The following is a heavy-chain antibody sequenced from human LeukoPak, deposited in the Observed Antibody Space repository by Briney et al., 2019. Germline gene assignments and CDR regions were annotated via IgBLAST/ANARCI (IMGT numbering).Heavy chain of an antibody. V-gene: IGHV3-23*01. D-gene: IGHD6-13*01. CDR1: GFTFSNYA. CDR2: ITGSGTNT. CDR3: ARDGYIDY. J-gene: IGHJ4*02. Sequence: GGSLRLSCVASGFTFSNYAMSWVRQAPGKGLEWVSAITGSGTNTYYADSLKGRFTISRDNAKNSLYLQMNSLRAEDTAVYYCARDGYIDYWGQGTLVTVSS.